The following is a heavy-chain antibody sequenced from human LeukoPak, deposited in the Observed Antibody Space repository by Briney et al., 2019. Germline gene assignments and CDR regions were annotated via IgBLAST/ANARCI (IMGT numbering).Heavy chain of an antibody. Sequence: GGSLRLSCAASGFTFSSYAMRWVRQAPGKGLEWVSAISGSGGSTYYADSVKGRFTISRDNSKNTLYLQMNSLRAEDTAVYYCAKDYSGSQFYYYYGMDVWGQGTTVTVSS. V-gene: IGHV3-23*01. J-gene: IGHJ6*02. CDR1: GFTFSSYA. CDR3: AKDYSGSQFYYYYGMDV. D-gene: IGHD1-26*01. CDR2: ISGSGGST.